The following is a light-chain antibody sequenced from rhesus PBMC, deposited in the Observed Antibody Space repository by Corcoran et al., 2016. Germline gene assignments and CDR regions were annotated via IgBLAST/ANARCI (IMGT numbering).Light chain of an antibody. CDR3: QHNYGTPRT. V-gene: IGKV1-74*01. CDR2: KAS. J-gene: IGKJ1*01. Sequence: DIQMTQSPPSLSASVGDRVTITCRTSENVNNYLNWYQQKPGKAPKLLIYKASTLQSGVPSRFSGSGSGTDYTLPISSLQSEDVATYYCQHNYGTPRTFGLGTKVEIK. CDR1: ENVNNY.